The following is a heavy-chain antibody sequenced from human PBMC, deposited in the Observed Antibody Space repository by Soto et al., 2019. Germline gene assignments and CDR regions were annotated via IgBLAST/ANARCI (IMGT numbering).Heavy chain of an antibody. CDR2: INAGNGNT. J-gene: IGHJ4*02. CDR1: GYTFTSYA. D-gene: IGHD6-19*01. V-gene: IGHV1-3*01. CDR3: AGDLGGWTDY. Sequence: QVQLVQSGAEVKKPGASVKVSCKASGYTFTSYAMHWVRQAPGQRLEWMGWINAGNGNTKYSQKFQGRVTITRDTSASTAYMELSSLGSDATTVYYCAGDLGGWTDYWGQGTLVTVSS.